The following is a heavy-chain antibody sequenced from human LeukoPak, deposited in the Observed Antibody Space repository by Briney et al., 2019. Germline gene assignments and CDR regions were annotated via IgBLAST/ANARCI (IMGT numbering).Heavy chain of an antibody. CDR2: IGGSGSRT. CDR1: GFTFSSYA. CDR3: ARGGGIYGLWDY. D-gene: IGHD1-26*01. V-gene: IGHV3-23*01. Sequence: GGSLRLSCAASGFTFSSYAMSWVRQAPGKSLERVSGIGGSGSRTYYADSVKGRFTISRDNAKDTLYLQMNSLRVEDTAVYYCARGGGIYGLWDYWGQGTLVTVSS. J-gene: IGHJ4*02.